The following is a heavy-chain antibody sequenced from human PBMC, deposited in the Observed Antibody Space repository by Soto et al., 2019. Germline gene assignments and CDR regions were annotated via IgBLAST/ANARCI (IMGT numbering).Heavy chain of an antibody. J-gene: IGHJ4*02. D-gene: IGHD3-3*01. CDR2: ISGSGGST. Sequence: EVQLLESGGGLVQPGGSLRLSCAASGFTFSSYAMSWVRQAPGKGLEWVSAISGSGGSTYYADSVKGRFTISRDNTKNTLYLQMSSLRAEDTAVYYCAKDRVTILGEVMVYYFDYWGQGTLVTVSS. CDR1: GFTFSSYA. V-gene: IGHV3-23*01. CDR3: AKDRVTILGEVMVYYFDY.